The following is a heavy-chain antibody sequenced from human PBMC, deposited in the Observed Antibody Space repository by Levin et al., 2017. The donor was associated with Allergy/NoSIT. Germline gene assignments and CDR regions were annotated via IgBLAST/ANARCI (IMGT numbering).Heavy chain of an antibody. D-gene: IGHD2-15*01. V-gene: IGHV4-30-2*01. Sequence: SQTLSLTCAVSGGSISSGGYSWSWIRQPPGKGLEWIGYIYHSGSTYYNPSLKSRVTISVDRSKNQFSLKLSSVTAADTAVYYCARGYCSGGSCYFDYWGQGTLVTVSS. CDR1: GGSISSGGYS. J-gene: IGHJ4*02. CDR3: ARGYCSGGSCYFDY. CDR2: IYHSGST.